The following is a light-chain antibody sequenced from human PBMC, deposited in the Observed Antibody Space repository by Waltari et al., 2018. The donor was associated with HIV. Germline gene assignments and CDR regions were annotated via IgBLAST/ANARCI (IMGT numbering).Light chain of an antibody. Sequence: DVVMTQSPLSLPVTLGQPASISCRSSQSLVDTDGNTYLNWFQQRPGQSPRRLIYKVSIRDSGVPDRFSGSGSGTDFTLKISRVEADDGAVYYCMQGSHWPWSFGQGTRLEIK. CDR3: MQGSHWPWS. J-gene: IGKJ5*01. CDR2: KVS. CDR1: QSLVDTDGNTY. V-gene: IGKV2-30*01.